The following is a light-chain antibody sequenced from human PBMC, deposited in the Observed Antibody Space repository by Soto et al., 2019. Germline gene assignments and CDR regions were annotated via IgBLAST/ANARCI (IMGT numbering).Light chain of an antibody. CDR1: QSISNS. V-gene: IGKV1-5*01. J-gene: IGKJ1*01. CDR3: QHYNSYSEA. Sequence: DIQMTQSPSSLSASVGDRVTITCRASQSISNSLNWYQQKPGRAPKLLIYAASSLQSGVPSRFSGSGSGTEFTLTISSLQPDDFATYYCQHYNSYSEAFGQGTKVDIK. CDR2: AAS.